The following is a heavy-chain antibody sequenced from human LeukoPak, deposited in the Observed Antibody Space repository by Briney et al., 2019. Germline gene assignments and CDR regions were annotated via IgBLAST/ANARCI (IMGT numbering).Heavy chain of an antibody. V-gene: IGHV4-38-2*01. CDR3: ARSLVVIATNWFDP. CDR1: GYSISSGYY. J-gene: IGHJ5*02. D-gene: IGHD2-21*01. Sequence: SETLSLTCAVSGYSISSGYYWGWIRQPPGKGLEWIGSIYHSGSTYYNPSLKSRVTISVDTSKNRFSLKLSSVTAADTAVYYCARSLVVIATNWFDPWGQGTLVTVSS. CDR2: IYHSGST.